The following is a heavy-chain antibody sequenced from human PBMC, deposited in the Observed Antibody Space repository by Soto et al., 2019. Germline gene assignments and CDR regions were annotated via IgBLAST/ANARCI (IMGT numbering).Heavy chain of an antibody. CDR1: GGSISSGGYY. CDR2: IYYSGST. Sequence: SETLSLTCTVSGGSISSGGYYWSWIRQHPGKGLEWIGYIYYSGSTYYNPSLKSRVTISVDTSKNQFSLKLSSVTAADTAVYYCARWSELVVVVAARYFDYWGQGTLVTVSS. CDR3: ARWSELVVVVAARYFDY. J-gene: IGHJ4*02. D-gene: IGHD2-15*01. V-gene: IGHV4-31*03.